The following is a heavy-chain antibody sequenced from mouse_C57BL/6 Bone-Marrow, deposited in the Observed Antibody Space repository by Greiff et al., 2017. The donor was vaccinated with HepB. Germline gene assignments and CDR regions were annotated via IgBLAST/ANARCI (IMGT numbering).Heavy chain of an antibody. Sequence: DVKLVESGGDLVKPGGSLKLSCAASGFTFSSYGMSWVRQTPDKRLEWVATISSGGSYTYYPDSLKGRFTISRDNAKNTLYLQMRSLKSEDTAMYYCARFTGNYAMDYWGQGTSVTVSS. V-gene: IGHV5-6*02. J-gene: IGHJ4*01. D-gene: IGHD1-1*01. CDR3: ARFTGNYAMDY. CDR2: ISSGGSYT. CDR1: GFTFSSYG.